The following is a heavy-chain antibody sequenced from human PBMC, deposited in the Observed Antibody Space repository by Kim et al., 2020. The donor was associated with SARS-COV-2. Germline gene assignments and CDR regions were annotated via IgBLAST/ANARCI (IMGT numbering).Heavy chain of an antibody. V-gene: IGHV4-39*01. CDR2: IYYSGST. Sequence: SETLSLTCTVSGGSISSSSYYWGWIRQPPGKGLEWIGSIYYSGSTYYNPSLKSRVTISVDTSKNQFSLKLSSVTAADTAVYYCASPAQTGDYDSSEGGNDAFDIWGQGTMVTVSS. CDR1: GGSISSSSYY. D-gene: IGHD3-22*01. J-gene: IGHJ3*02. CDR3: ASPAQTGDYDSSEGGNDAFDI.